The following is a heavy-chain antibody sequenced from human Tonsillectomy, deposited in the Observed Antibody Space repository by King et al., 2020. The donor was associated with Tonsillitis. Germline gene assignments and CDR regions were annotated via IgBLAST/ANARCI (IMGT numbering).Heavy chain of an antibody. D-gene: IGHD6-13*01. V-gene: IGHV3-66*01. CDR1: GFTVSSNY. CDR3: ARWAYSSSWYWYFDL. CDR2: IYSGGST. J-gene: IGHJ2*01. Sequence: VQLVESGGGLVQPGGSLRLSCAASGFTVSSNYMSWVRQAPGKGLEWVSVIYSGGSTYYADSVKGRFTISRDNSKNTLYLQMNSLRAEDTAVYYCARWAYSSSWYWYFDLWGRGTLVTVSS.